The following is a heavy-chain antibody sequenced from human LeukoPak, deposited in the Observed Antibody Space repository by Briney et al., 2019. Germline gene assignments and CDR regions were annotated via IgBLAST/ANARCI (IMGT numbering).Heavy chain of an antibody. D-gene: IGHD4-17*01. CDR3: ARATDYGDYVSEGPRRFDP. CDR1: GGSFSSGDYY. CDR2: IYYSGST. V-gene: IGHV4-30-4*08. Sequence: SETLSLTCAVYGGSFSSGDYYWSWIRQPPGKGLEWIGYIYYSGSTYYNPSLKSRVTISVGTSKNQFSLKLSSVTAADTAVYYCARATDYGDYVSEGPRRFDPWGQGTLVTVSS. J-gene: IGHJ5*02.